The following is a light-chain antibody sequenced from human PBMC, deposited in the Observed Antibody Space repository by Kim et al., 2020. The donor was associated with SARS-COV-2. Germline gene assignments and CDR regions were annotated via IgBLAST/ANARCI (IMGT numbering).Light chain of an antibody. V-gene: IGLV4-69*01. CDR3: QTWGTGSKGV. J-gene: IGLJ3*02. CDR2: LNSDGSH. CDR1: SGHSNYA. Sequence: QPVLTQSPSASASLGASVKVTCTLSSGHSNYAIAWHQQQPEKGPRYLMNLNSDGSHTKGDGIPDRFSGSSSGAERYLIISSLQSEDEADYYCQTWGTGSKGVFGGGTRLTVL.